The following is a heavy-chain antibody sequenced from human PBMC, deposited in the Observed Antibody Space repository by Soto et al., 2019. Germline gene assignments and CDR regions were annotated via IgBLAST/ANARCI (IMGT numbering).Heavy chain of an antibody. J-gene: IGHJ2*01. CDR3: ARKPHWQYWYFDL. V-gene: IGHV3-20*01. D-gene: IGHD1-1*01. CDR1: GFAFQNHG. CDR2: ISGSGVNA. Sequence: EVQLVESGGSVIRPWGSLSLSCAASGFAFQNHGMAWVRQVPGQGPEWVAGISGSGVNAGYADSVKGRFTISRDKGDNSLYLEINNLGVEDTALYHCARKPHWQYWYFDLWGRGTLVTVSS.